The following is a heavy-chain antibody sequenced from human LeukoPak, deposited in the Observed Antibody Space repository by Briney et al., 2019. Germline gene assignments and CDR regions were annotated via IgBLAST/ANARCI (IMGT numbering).Heavy chain of an antibody. V-gene: IGHV3-49*04. Sequence: GGSLRLSCTASGFTFGDYAMSWVRQAPGKGLEWVGFIRSKGYGGTTEYAASVKGRFTISRDDSKSIAYLQMNSLKTEDTAVYSCSRGRSMTTVSTDYWGQGTLVTVSS. J-gene: IGHJ4*02. CDR1: GFTFGDYA. D-gene: IGHD4-11*01. CDR2: IRSKGYGGTT. CDR3: SRGRSMTTVSTDY.